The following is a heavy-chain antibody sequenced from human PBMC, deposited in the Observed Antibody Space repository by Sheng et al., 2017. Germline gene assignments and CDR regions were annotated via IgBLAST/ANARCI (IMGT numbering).Heavy chain of an antibody. Sequence: QVQLVQSGAEVKEPGASVKVSCKASGYTFTRYYIHWVRQAPGQGLEWMGMINPTGGSTSYAQKFQGRVSMTRDTSTSTVHMELSSLRSEDTAVYYCARGLGARPDSSGFMYVGSDPWGQGSLVTVSS. CDR2: INPTGGST. CDR1: GYTFTRYY. J-gene: IGHJ5*02. CDR3: ARGLGARPDSSGFMYVGSDP. D-gene: IGHD3-22*01. V-gene: IGHV1-46*01.